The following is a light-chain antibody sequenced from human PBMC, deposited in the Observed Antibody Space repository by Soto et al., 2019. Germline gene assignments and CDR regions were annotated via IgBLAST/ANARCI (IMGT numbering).Light chain of an antibody. Sequence: QSVLTQPAFVSGSPGQSITISCTGTSSDVGSYNYVSWYQQHPGKAPKLMIYEVRNRPSGVSDRFSGYKSGKTASLTIFGLQAEDEADYYCSSYTTRTTQVFGGGTKLTVL. CDR3: SSYTTRTTQV. CDR1: SSDVGSYNY. J-gene: IGLJ2*01. V-gene: IGLV2-14*01. CDR2: EVR.